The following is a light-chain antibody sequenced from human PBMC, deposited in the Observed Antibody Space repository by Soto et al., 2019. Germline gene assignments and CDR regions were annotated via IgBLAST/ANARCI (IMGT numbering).Light chain of an antibody. J-gene: IGLJ2*01. V-gene: IGLV1-40*01. CDR1: SSNIGAGYD. CDR3: QSYDSSLDVV. CDR2: GNS. Sequence: QSALTQPPSVSGAPGQRVTISCTGSSSNIGAGYDVHWYQQLPGTAPKHLIYGNSNRPSGVPDRFSGSKSGTSASLAITGLQAEDEADYYCQSYDSSLDVVFGGGTKLTVL.